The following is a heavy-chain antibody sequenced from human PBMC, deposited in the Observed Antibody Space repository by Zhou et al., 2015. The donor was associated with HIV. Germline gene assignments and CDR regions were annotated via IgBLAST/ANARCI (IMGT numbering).Heavy chain of an antibody. J-gene: IGHJ3*02. Sequence: QVQLVQSGAEVKKPGASVKVSCKASGYTFTSYYMHWVRQAPGQGLEWMGIINPSGGNTGYAQKFQGRVTMTRDTSTSTVYMELSSLRSEDTAVYYCARVVAVAGNVRGAFDIWGQGDNGHRLF. CDR3: ARVVAVAGNVRGAFDI. D-gene: IGHD6-19*01. V-gene: IGHV1-46*01. CDR1: GYTFTSYY. CDR2: INPSGGNT.